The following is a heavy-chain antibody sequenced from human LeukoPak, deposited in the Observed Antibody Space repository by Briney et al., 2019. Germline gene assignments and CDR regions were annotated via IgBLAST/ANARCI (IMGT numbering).Heavy chain of an antibody. V-gene: IGHV4-59*01. CDR3: ARVLLNYGDYWFDH. Sequence: SETLSLTCTVSGGSISSYYWSWIRQPPGKGLEWIGYIYYSGSTNYNPSLKSRVTISVDTSKNQFSLKLSSVTAADTAVYYCARVLLNYGDYWFDHWGQGTLVTVSS. CDR1: GGSISSYY. D-gene: IGHD4-17*01. J-gene: IGHJ5*02. CDR2: IYYSGST.